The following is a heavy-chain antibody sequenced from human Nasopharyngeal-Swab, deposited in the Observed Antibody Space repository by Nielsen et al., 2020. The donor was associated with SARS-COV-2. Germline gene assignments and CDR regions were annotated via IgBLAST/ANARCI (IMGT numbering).Heavy chain of an antibody. Sequence: VCQAPGKGLLWVSRIDTDGTITDYADSVKGRFTISRDNAKNTLYLQMNSLRAEDTAVYYCARDVGGRDNYWGQGALVTVSS. J-gene: IGHJ4*02. CDR2: IDTDGTIT. D-gene: IGHD2-15*01. CDR3: ARDVGGRDNY. V-gene: IGHV3-74*01.